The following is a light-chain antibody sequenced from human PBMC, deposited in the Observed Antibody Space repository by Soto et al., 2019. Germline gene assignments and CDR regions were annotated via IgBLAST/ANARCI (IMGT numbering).Light chain of an antibody. CDR1: QTVRNNY. V-gene: IGKV3-20*01. J-gene: IGKJ1*01. CDR2: GAS. Sequence: EFVLTQSPCTLSLSPGERATLSCRAGQTVRNNYLAWYQQKPGQAPRLLIYGASNRATGIPDRFSGSGSGTVFTLTISRLEPEDFPVYYCQQYGSSGTFGQGTKVDIK. CDR3: QQYGSSGT.